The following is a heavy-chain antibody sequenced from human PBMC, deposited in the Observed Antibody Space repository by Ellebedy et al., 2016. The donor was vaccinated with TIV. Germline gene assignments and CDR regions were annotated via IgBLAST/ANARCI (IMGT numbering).Heavy chain of an antibody. Sequence: GGSLRLSCAASGFTFSSYSMNWVRQAPGKGLEWVSYISSSSSTIYYAESVMGRFTISRDNSKNTLYLQMNSLRAEDTAVYYCAKDLAEGSGKDYWGQGTLVTVSS. J-gene: IGHJ4*02. V-gene: IGHV3-48*01. CDR3: AKDLAEGSGKDY. D-gene: IGHD3-10*01. CDR2: ISSSSSTI. CDR1: GFTFSSYS.